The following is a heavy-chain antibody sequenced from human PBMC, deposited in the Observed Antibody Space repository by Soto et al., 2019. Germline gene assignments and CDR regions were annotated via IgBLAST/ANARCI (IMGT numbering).Heavy chain of an antibody. CDR3: ARQGAAGFDY. Sequence: PSETLSLTCTVSGGSISNYYWSWIRQPPGKGLEWIGYIYYSGSTNYNPSLKSRGTISVDTSKNQFSLKLSSVTAADTAVYYCARQGAAGFDYWGQGTLVTVSS. CDR1: GGSISNYY. CDR2: IYYSGST. V-gene: IGHV4-59*08. J-gene: IGHJ4*02. D-gene: IGHD6-13*01.